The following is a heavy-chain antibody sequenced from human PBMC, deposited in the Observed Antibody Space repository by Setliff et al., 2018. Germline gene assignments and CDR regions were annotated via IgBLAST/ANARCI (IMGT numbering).Heavy chain of an antibody. Sequence: ASVKVSCKGSGYRFIVYYIHWVRQTPGKGLEWMGRVDPKDGQAIYAQKFQGRVTFTADESTSTAYMELSSLRSADTAVYYCARDGLYDSYDSSGYYGNWLDPWGQGTLVTVSS. CDR2: VDPKDGQA. J-gene: IGHJ5*02. CDR1: GYRFIVYY. V-gene: IGHV1-69-2*01. D-gene: IGHD3-22*01. CDR3: ARDGLYDSYDSSGYYGNWLDP.